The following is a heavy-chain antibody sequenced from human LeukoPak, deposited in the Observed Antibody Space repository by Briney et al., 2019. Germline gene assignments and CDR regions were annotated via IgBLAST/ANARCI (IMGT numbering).Heavy chain of an antibody. Sequence: SQTLSLTCAISGDSVSSNTAAWNWIRQSPSRGLEWLGRTYYRSKWYNDYAVSVKSRITIDPDTSKNQFSLQLNSVTPEDTALYYCSRGYGADNWFDPWGQGTLVTVSS. J-gene: IGHJ5*02. CDR1: GDSVSSNTAA. CDR2: TYYRSKWYN. V-gene: IGHV6-1*01. CDR3: SRGYGADNWFDP. D-gene: IGHD4-17*01.